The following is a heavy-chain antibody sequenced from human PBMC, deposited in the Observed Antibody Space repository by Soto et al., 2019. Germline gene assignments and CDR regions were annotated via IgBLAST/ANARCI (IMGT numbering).Heavy chain of an antibody. CDR1: GGSMRNYF. CDR3: AAGEASSRNLAPYGFDF. D-gene: IGHD6-13*01. Sequence: PSETLSLTCTVSGGSMRNYFWTWIRQPPGEGLEWIGYIHYSGTTSFFPSYNPSLRSRVTISEDTPKNQFSLKLLSVTTADTAVYFCAAGEASSRNLAPYGFDFWGQGTLVTVSS. V-gene: IGHV4-59*01. J-gene: IGHJ4*02. CDR2: IHYSGTT.